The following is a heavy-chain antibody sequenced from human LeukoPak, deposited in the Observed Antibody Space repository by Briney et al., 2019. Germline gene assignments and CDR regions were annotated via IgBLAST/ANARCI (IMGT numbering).Heavy chain of an antibody. CDR1: GGSISSSSYY. Sequence: SETLSLTCTVSGGSISSSSYYWGWIRQPPGKGLEWFGSMYYSGSTYYNRSLKSRVTISVDTSKNQFSLKLSSVTAADTAVYYCARHSDPFRGYSSGWLIGDYYGMDVWGQGTTVTVSS. V-gene: IGHV4-39*01. J-gene: IGHJ6*02. CDR3: ARHSDPFRGYSSGWLIGDYYGMDV. CDR2: MYYSGST. D-gene: IGHD6-19*01.